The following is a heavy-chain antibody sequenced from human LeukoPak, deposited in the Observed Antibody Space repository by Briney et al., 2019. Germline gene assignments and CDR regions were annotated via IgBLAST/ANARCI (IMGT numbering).Heavy chain of an antibody. CDR1: GDSISSSSYY. Sequence: SETLSLTCTVSGDSISSSSYYWGWIRQPPGKGLEWIGSIYYSGSTYYNPSLKSRVTISVDTSKNQFSLKLSSVTAADTAVYYCARLGGSYYADFDHWGQGTLVTVSS. V-gene: IGHV4-39*01. D-gene: IGHD1-26*01. CDR3: ARLGGSYYADFDH. CDR2: IYYSGST. J-gene: IGHJ4*02.